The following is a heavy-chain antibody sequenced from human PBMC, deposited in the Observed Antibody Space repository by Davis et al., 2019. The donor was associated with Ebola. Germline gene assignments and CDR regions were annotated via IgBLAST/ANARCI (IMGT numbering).Heavy chain of an antibody. V-gene: IGHV3-9*01. CDR2: ISWNSGSI. CDR1: GFTFDDYA. CDR3: AKDERLRLGRYYFDY. Sequence: SLKISCAASGFTFDDYAMHWVRQAPGKGLEWVSGISWNSGSIGYADSVKGRFTISRDNAKNSLYLQMNSLRAEDTAFYYCAKDERLRLGRYYFDYWGQGTLVTVSS. D-gene: IGHD5-12*01. J-gene: IGHJ4*02.